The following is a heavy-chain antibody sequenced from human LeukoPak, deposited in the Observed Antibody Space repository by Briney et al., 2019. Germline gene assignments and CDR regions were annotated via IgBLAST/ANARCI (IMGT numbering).Heavy chain of an antibody. CDR1: GYTFTSYY. CDR2: INHSGGST. CDR3: ARAPGSRRYDGNSDWYFDL. D-gene: IGHD4-23*01. Sequence: GASVKVSCKASGYTFTSYYMHWVRQAPGQGLEGMGLINHSGGSTSYAQKFQGRVTMTRDTSTRAVYMEASRLRYGDTAVYFCARAPGSRRYDGNSDWYFDLWGRGTLVTVSS. V-gene: IGHV1-46*01. J-gene: IGHJ2*01.